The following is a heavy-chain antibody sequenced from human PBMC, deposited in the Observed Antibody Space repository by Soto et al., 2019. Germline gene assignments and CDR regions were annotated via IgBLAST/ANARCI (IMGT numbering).Heavy chain of an antibody. Sequence: SVKVSCKASAYTLTTYGINWVRQAPGQGLEWMGWISTDYGNTKYAQKVKGRVTMTTDTSTSTAYLHLRSLRSDDTAVYYCARGYLLTGYSLAYYDLDVWGQGTTVTASS. CDR2: ISTDYGNT. D-gene: IGHD3-9*01. CDR3: ARGYLLTGYSLAYYDLDV. V-gene: IGHV1-18*01. CDR1: AYTLTTYG. J-gene: IGHJ6*02.